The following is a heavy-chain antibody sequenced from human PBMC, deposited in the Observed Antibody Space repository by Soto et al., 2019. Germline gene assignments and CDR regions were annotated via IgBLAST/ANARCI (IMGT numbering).Heavy chain of an antibody. Sequence: ASVKVSCKASGYTFTSYYMHWVRQAPGQGLEWMGIINPSGGSTSYAQKFQGRVTMTRDTSTSTVYMELSSLRSEDTAVYYCAMAQSDDFWSGYFYYWGQGTLVTVSS. CDR2: INPSGGST. CDR3: AMAQSDDFWSGYFYY. D-gene: IGHD3-3*01. CDR1: GYTFTSYY. V-gene: IGHV1-46*01. J-gene: IGHJ4*02.